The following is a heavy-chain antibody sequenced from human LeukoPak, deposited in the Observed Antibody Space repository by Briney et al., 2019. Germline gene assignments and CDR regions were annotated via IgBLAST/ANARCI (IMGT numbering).Heavy chain of an antibody. D-gene: IGHD2-15*01. V-gene: IGHV3-7*01. J-gene: IGHJ4*02. CDR3: AREDGYCSGGNCYSYFDS. Sequence: GGSLRLSCAASGFTFSHFWMSWVRQAPGKGLEWVAYIKKTGSETYYVDSVKGRFTITRDNTRSSLFLQMYSLRAEDTAVYFCAREDGYCSGGNCYSYFDSWGQGTLVTVSS. CDR1: GFTFSHFW. CDR2: IKKTGSET.